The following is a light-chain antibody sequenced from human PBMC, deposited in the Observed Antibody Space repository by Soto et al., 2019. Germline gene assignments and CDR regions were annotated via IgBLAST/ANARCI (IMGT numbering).Light chain of an antibody. CDR3: QAWDSSTVA. Sequence: SYELTQPPSVSVSPGQTASITCSGDKLGNKYVCWYQQKPGQSPVLVIYQDTKRPSGIPERFSGSNSGNTATLTISGTQAMDEADYYCQAWDSSTVAFGGGTKLTVL. V-gene: IGLV3-1*01. CDR1: KLGNKY. CDR2: QDT. J-gene: IGLJ2*01.